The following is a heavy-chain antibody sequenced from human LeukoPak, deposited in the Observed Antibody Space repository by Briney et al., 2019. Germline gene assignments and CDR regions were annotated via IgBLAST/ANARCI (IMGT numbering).Heavy chain of an antibody. Sequence: GGSLRLSCSASEFTFSDYSILWVRQAPGKGLEYVAAITSRSFTFYADSVKGRFTISRDKSKNTVFLQMTTLSGEDTAVYYCAHSPRIEELHSWGQGTLVTVSS. CDR1: EFTFSDYS. CDR3: AHSPRIEELHS. CDR2: ITSRSFT. D-gene: IGHD1-26*01. J-gene: IGHJ4*02. V-gene: IGHV3-64D*06.